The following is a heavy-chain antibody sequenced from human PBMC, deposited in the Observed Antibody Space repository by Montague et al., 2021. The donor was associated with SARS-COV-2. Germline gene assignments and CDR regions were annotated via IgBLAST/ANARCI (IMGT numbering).Heavy chain of an antibody. D-gene: IGHD3-16*01. CDR1: GGSVSSGSYY. CDR2: IYYSGST. J-gene: IGHJ4*02. CDR3: ARDRGGGLGGVITAYYFEY. Sequence: SETLSLTCTVSGGSVSSGSYYWSWIRQPPGKGLEWIGYIYYSGSTNYNPSLKSRVTISVDTSKNQFSLKLSSVTAADTAVYYCARDRGGGLGGVITAYYFEYWGQGTLVTVSS. V-gene: IGHV4-61*01.